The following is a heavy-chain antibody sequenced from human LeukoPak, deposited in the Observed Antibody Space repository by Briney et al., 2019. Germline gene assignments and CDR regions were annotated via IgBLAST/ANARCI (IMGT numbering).Heavy chain of an antibody. V-gene: IGHV3-7*01. D-gene: IGHD3-22*01. Sequence: GGSLRLSCAASGFTFSSYWMSWVRQAPGKGLEWVANIKQDGSEEYYVDSVKGRFTISRDNAKNSLYLQMNSLRAEDTAVYYCARDDTAYYYDSSGYYYGAEYFQHWGQGTLVTVSS. CDR2: IKQDGSEE. J-gene: IGHJ1*01. CDR1: GFTFSSYW. CDR3: ARDDTAYYYDSSGYYYGAEYFQH.